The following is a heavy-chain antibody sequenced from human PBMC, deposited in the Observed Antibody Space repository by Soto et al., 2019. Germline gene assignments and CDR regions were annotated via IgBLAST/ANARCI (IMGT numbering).Heavy chain of an antibody. D-gene: IGHD6-13*01. CDR3: ARDQSRSCYNRFDP. CDR1: GFTFSSYS. CDR2: ISSSSSYI. V-gene: IGHV3-21*01. J-gene: IGHJ5*02. Sequence: GGSLILSCAASGFTFSSYSMNWVRQAPGKGLEWVSSISSSSSYIYYADSVKGRFTISRDNAKNSLYLQMNSLRAEDTAVYYWARDQSRSCYNRFDPWGKGTLVTVSS.